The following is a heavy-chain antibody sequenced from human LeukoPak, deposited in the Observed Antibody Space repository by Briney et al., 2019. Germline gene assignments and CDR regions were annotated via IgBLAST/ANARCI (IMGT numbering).Heavy chain of an antibody. CDR3: ARAGYRGYDSDALDV. D-gene: IGHD5-12*01. Sequence: ASVKVSCKASGYTFDDHDIDWVRQVPGQGLEWLGWMNGRSGSTGYTEKLEGRLSMARDTSTTTAYLEVTGLTSEDTAMYFCARAGYRGYDSDALDVWGQGTLVTVSS. V-gene: IGHV1-8*01. CDR2: MNGRSGST. CDR1: GYTFDDHD. J-gene: IGHJ3*01.